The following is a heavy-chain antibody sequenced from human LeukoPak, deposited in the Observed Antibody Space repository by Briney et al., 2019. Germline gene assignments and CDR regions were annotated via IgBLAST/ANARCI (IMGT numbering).Heavy chain of an antibody. CDR2: IYYSGNT. J-gene: IGHJ4*02. CDR3: ARLMTTVTSEY. Sequence: PSETLSLTCTVSGGSINRSYYYWGWIRQPPGKGLEWIGSIYYSGNTYYNPSLKSRVTISVDTSKNQFSLKLSSVTAAATAVYYCARLMTTVTSEYWGQGTLVTVSS. CDR1: GGSINRSYYY. V-gene: IGHV4-39*01. D-gene: IGHD4-17*01.